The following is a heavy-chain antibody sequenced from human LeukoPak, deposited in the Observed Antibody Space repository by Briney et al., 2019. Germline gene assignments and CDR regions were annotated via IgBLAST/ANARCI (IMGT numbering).Heavy chain of an antibody. D-gene: IGHD3-3*01. CDR1: GFTFSSYS. Sequence: PGGSLRLSCAASGFTFSSYSMNWVRQAPGKGLEWVANIKQDGSEKYYVDSVKGRFTSSRDNAKNSLDLQMNSLRAEDTAMYFCARATVSYDFWNPQHFFDHWGRGTLVTVSS. CDR2: IKQDGSEK. J-gene: IGHJ4*02. V-gene: IGHV3-7*01. CDR3: ARATVSYDFWNPQHFFDH.